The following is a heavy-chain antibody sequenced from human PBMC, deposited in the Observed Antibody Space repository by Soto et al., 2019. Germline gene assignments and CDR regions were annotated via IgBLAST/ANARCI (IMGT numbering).Heavy chain of an antibody. CDR2: TYYRSKWYN. D-gene: IGHD3-22*01. J-gene: IGHJ4*02. V-gene: IGHV6-1*01. CDR1: GDSVSSNSAA. CDR3: ARDLSGYFSQ. Sequence: SQTLSLTCAISGDSVSSNSAAWNWIRQSPSRGLEWLGRTYYRSKWYNDYAVSVKGRITIDPDTSRNQFSLQLRCGSPEDTAVEYCARDLSGYFSQWGRGNLVTV.